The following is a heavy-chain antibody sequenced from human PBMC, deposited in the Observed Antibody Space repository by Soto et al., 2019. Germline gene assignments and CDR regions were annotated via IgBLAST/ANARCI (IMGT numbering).Heavy chain of an antibody. CDR3: ARRSGSGAFDI. CDR2: ISAYNGNK. J-gene: IGHJ3*02. D-gene: IGHD5-12*01. V-gene: IGHV1-18*01. CDR1: GYTFASYG. Sequence: SVKVSCKASGYTFASYGISWVRQAPGQGLEWMGWISAYNGNKNYAQKLQGRVTMTTEKSTSTAYMEMRRMRSDATAVYYCARRSGSGAFDIWGQGTMGTVS.